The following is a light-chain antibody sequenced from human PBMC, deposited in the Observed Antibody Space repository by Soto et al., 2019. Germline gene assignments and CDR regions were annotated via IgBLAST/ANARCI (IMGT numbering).Light chain of an antibody. CDR3: QQYGSSPPSWT. CDR1: QSVSSSY. V-gene: IGKV3-20*01. CDR2: DAS. Sequence: ENVLTQSPGTLSLSPGERATLSCRASQSVSSSYLAWYQQKPGQPPILLIFDASNRATGIPDRFSCIGSWSDCTLTISSLEPEDSAVYDCQQYGSSPPSWTFGQGTKVEIK. J-gene: IGKJ1*01.